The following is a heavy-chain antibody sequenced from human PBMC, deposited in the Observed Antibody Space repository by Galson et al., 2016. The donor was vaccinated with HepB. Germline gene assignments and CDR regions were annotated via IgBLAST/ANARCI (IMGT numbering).Heavy chain of an antibody. Sequence: SLRLSCAASGFTFSNYAMIWVRQTPGKGLEWVSGLTNRGGSTFYADSVKGRFTISRDNSKDTLYLQMDSLRVEDTALYYCAKPSRPDYWGRGTLVIVSS. CDR3: AKPSRPDY. D-gene: IGHD6-6*01. J-gene: IGHJ4*02. CDR2: LTNRGGST. CDR1: GFTFSNYA. V-gene: IGHV3-23*01.